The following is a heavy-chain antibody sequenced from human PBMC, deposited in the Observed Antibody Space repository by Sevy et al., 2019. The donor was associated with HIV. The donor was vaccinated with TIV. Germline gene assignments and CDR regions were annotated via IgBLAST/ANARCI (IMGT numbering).Heavy chain of an antibody. CDR2: IIPIRGTV. CDR1: GGTFSSYG. CDR3: ARGGGNGWYYFDY. V-gene: IGHV1-69*13. J-gene: IGHJ4*02. D-gene: IGHD6-19*01. Sequence: ASVKVSCKASGGTFSSYGISWVRQAPGQGLEWMGGIIPIRGTVKHAQKFQGRVTITADESTKTAYMELSSLRSEDTAVYYCARGGGNGWYYFDYWGQETLVTVSS.